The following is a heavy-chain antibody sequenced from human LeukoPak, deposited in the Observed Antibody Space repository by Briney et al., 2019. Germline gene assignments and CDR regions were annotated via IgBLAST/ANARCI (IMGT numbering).Heavy chain of an antibody. CDR1: GFIFGSYA. CDR3: AKNLDASGSYFPDE. CDR2: IGGAGT. Sequence: GGSLRLSCAASGFIFGSYAMTWVRQAPGRGLEWVAAIGGAGTYYADSVKGRFTISRDNSKNTLYLQMNSLRAEDTAVYYCAKNLDASGSYFPDEWGQGTLVTVS. V-gene: IGHV3-23*01. J-gene: IGHJ4*02. D-gene: IGHD3-10*01.